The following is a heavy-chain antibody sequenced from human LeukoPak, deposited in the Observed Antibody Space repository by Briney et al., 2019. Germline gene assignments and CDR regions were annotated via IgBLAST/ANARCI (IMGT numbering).Heavy chain of an antibody. Sequence: GESLRLSCAASGFTFSSYSMNWVRQAPGKGLEWVSSISSSSSYIYYADSVKGRFTISRDNAKNSLYLQMNSLRAEDTAVYYCARADWMVRGVPGVDYWGQGTLVTVSS. CDR1: GFTFSSYS. J-gene: IGHJ4*02. V-gene: IGHV3-21*01. D-gene: IGHD3-10*01. CDR3: ARADWMVRGVPGVDY. CDR2: ISSSSSYI.